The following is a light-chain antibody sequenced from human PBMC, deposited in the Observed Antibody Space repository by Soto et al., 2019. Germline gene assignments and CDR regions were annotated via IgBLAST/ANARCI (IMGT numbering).Light chain of an antibody. CDR1: QCVISD. Sequence: AFRLTQSPSSFAASTGDRVTISWRASQCVISDLALYQQKPGKAPKLLIYAASTVQRGVPSRFTRSGSGTAFPLPISCLQSEAFATYSCTQSYSYARTFGQGTKVDI. CDR3: TQSYSYART. J-gene: IGKJ1*01. CDR2: AAS. V-gene: IGKV1-8*01.